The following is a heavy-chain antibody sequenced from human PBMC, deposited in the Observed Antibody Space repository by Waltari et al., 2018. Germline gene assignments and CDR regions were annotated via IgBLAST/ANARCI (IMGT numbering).Heavy chain of an antibody. CDR2: INRDGSST. Sequence: EVQLVESGGGLVQPGGSLRLACSASGFNLRDYCMPLARQAPGEGLVGGSRINRDGSSTTYADSVKGRFTISRDNAKNTLYLQMNSLRAEDTAVYYCARLADYGSNKHVDSWGQGTLVTVSS. CDR1: GFNLRDYC. V-gene: IGHV3-74*01. CDR3: ARLADYGSNKHVDS. D-gene: IGHD4-17*01. J-gene: IGHJ4*02.